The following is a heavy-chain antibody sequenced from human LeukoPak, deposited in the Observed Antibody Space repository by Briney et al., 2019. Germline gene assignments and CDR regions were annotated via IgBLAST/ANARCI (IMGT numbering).Heavy chain of an antibody. CDR1: GFTFSSYG. J-gene: IGHJ3*02. V-gene: IGHV3-30*18. CDR3: AKGETYYYAMNGAFDI. Sequence: PGGSLRLSCAASGFTFSSYGMHWVRQAPGKGLEWVAVISYDGSNKYYADSVKGRFTISRDNSKNTLYLQMNSLSAEDTAVYYCAKGETYYYAMNGAFDIWGQGTMVTVSS. CDR2: ISYDGSNK. D-gene: IGHD3-10*01.